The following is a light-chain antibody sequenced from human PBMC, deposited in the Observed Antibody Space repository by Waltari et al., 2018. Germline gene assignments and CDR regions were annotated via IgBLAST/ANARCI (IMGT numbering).Light chain of an antibody. J-gene: IGLJ2*01. CDR2: GNS. V-gene: IGLV1-40*01. CDR3: QSYDSSLSGSRV. CDR1: SSNIGAGYD. Sequence: QSVLTQPPSVSGAPGLRVTISCTGSSSNIGAGYDIHSYQQLPGTAPNLLIYGNSNRPSGVPDRFSGSKSGTSASLAITGLLAEDEADYYCQSYDSSLSGSRVFGGGTKLTVL.